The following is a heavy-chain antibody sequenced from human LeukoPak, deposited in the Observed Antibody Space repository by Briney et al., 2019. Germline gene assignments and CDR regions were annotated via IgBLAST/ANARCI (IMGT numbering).Heavy chain of an antibody. Sequence: GGSLRLSCDVSGFTFDGCAMQAVCQDPRKGVQWVCVISGDGASKYHPESVNARFTIPKDNNNNTLYLHMNSLRTEHTALYYCAKDRRPGYYYVMD. CDR1: GFTFDGCA. V-gene: IGHV3-43*02. CDR3: AKDRRPGYYYVMD. CDR2: ISGDGASK. J-gene: IGHJ6*01.